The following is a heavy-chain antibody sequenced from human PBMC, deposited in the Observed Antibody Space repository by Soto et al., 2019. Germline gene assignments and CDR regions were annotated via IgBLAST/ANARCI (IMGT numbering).Heavy chain of an antibody. CDR3: SRCQYSSSWLQRYYFYYYGMDV. D-gene: IGHD6-13*01. CDR2: ISSSSSTI. V-gene: IGHV3-48*02. J-gene: IGHJ6*02. CDR1: GFTFSSYS. Sequence: GGSLRLSCAASGFTFSSYSMNWVRQAPGKGLEWVSYISSSSSTIYYADSVKGRFTISRDNAKNSLYLQMNSLRDEDTAVYYCSRCQYSSSWLQRYYFYYYGMDVWGQGTTVTVSS.